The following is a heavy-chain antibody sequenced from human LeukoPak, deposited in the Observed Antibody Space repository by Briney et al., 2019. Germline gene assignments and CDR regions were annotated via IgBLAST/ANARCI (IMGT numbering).Heavy chain of an antibody. Sequence: GGSLRLSCAASAFTFRPYTMIWVRQAPGKGLEWVSTVSGSGGSTYYADSVKGRFTISRDNSNNTLYLEMNSLRAEDTAVYYCAKGAASRGYTYVANWGQGTLVTVSS. D-gene: IGHD5-18*01. CDR1: AFTFRPYT. J-gene: IGHJ4*02. CDR2: VSGSGGST. CDR3: AKGAASRGYTYVAN. V-gene: IGHV3-23*01.